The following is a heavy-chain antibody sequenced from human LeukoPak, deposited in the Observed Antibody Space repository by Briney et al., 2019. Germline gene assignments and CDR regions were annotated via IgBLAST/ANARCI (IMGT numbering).Heavy chain of an antibody. Sequence: SGPALVKPTQTLTLTCTFSGFSLSTSGMCVSWIRQPPGKALEWLALIDWDDDKYYRTSLKTRLTISKDTSKNQLVLTMTNMDPVDTATYYCARIVSVGSPGGPPPGGHYYYYGMDVWGKGTTVTVSS. CDR1: GFSLSTSGMC. CDR3: ARIVSVGSPGGPPPGGHYYYYGMDV. J-gene: IGHJ6*04. CDR2: IDWDDDK. V-gene: IGHV2-70*01. D-gene: IGHD2-15*01.